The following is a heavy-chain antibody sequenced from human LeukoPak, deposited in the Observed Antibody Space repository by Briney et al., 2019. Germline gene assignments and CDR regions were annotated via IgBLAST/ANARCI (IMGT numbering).Heavy chain of an antibody. CDR2: IYYSGST. Sequence: SETLSLTCTVSGGSISSYYWSWIRQPPGKGLEWVGYIYYSGSTNYNPSLKSRVTISVDTSKNQFSLKLSSVTAADTAVYYCARDPGYCSSTSCYAGAFDIWGQGTMVTVSS. CDR3: ARDPGYCSSTSCYAGAFDI. D-gene: IGHD2-2*01. V-gene: IGHV4-59*01. J-gene: IGHJ3*02. CDR1: GGSISSYY.